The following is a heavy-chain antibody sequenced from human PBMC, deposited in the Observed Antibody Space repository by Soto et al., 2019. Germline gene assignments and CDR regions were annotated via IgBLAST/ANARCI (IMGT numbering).Heavy chain of an antibody. CDR3: ARSAGWYAVHS. V-gene: IGHV4-4*01. CDR1: GDSVSSPYY. Sequence: QVQLQESGPGLVKPSGTLSLTCAVSGDSVSSPYYWCWVRQPPGKGLEWIGEVFHPGTTSYNPSLRSPVTISMDTSINQFSLDLSCVTAAATAGYCCARSAGWYAVHSWGPGTLVLVSS. J-gene: IGHJ1*01. D-gene: IGHD6-19*01. CDR2: VFHPGTT.